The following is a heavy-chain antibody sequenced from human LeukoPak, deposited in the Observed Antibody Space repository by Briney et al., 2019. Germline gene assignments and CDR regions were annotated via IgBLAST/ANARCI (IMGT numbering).Heavy chain of an antibody. V-gene: IGHV3-23*01. Sequence: GGSLRLSCAASGFTFSSSAMTWVRQAPGTGLEWVSAISGRGGHTYYADSVKGRFTISRDISKSTLYLQMSSLRAEDTAVYYCAKREGENNGPIDCWDQGTLVTVSS. CDR3: AKREGENNGPIDC. CDR2: ISGRGGHT. J-gene: IGHJ4*02. CDR1: GFTFSSSA. D-gene: IGHD5-24*01.